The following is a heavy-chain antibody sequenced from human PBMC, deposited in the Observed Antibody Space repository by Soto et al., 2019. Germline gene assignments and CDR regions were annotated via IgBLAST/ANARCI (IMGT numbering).Heavy chain of an antibody. V-gene: IGHV3-33*01. D-gene: IGHD6-19*01. J-gene: IGHJ4*02. CDR1: GFTFSSYG. CDR2: IWYDGSNK. Sequence: QVQLVESGGGVVQPGRSLRLSCAASGFTFSSYGMHWVRQAPGKGLEWVAVIWYDGSNKYYADSVKGRFTISRDNSKNPLYLQMNSLRAEDTAVYYCARDRGEQWLVRYYFDYWGQGTLVTVSS. CDR3: ARDRGEQWLVRYYFDY.